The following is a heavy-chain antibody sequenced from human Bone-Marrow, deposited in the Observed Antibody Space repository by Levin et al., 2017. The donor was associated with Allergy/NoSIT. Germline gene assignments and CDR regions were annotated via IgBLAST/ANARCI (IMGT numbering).Heavy chain of an antibody. J-gene: IGHJ6*02. V-gene: IGHV1-69*06. CDR3: ARAVGYSSSYYDGYYNGMDV. D-gene: IGHD6-13*01. Sequence: VASVKVSCKASGGSFNNYAVSWVRQAPGQGLEWMGGIIPLFGTPHYAQKFQGRVTFTADKSTNTAYMEMRSLRSDDSAVYYCARAVGYSSSYYDGYYNGMDVWGQGTTVTVSS. CDR2: IIPLFGTP. CDR1: GGSFNNYA.